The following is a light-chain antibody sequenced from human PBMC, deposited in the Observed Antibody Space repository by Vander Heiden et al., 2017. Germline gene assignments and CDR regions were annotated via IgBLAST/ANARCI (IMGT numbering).Light chain of an antibody. V-gene: IGKV1-39*01. Sequence: DIQMTKSPSSLSASVGDRVTITCRASQSIANFLNWYQQKPGKAPKLLIYAASSLQSGVPSRFSGSGSGTDFTLTISSLQPEDFATYYCQQSYSTPRTFGQGTKVEI. J-gene: IGKJ1*01. CDR2: AAS. CDR1: QSIANF. CDR3: QQSYSTPRT.